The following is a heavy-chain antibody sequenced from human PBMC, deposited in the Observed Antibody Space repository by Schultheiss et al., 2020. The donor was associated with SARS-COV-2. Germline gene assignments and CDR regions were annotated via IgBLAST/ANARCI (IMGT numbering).Heavy chain of an antibody. CDR3: ARDWDIALESGGEYFQH. D-gene: IGHD2-8*01. CDR1: GFTFSNAW. V-gene: IGHV3-15*01. J-gene: IGHJ1*01. CDR2: IKSKTDGGTT. Sequence: GGSLRLSCAASGFTFSNAWMSWVRQAPGKGLEWVGRIKSKTDGGTTDYAAPVKGRFTISRDDSKNTLYLQMNSLKTEDTAVYYCARDWDIALESGGEYFQHWGQGTLVTVSS.